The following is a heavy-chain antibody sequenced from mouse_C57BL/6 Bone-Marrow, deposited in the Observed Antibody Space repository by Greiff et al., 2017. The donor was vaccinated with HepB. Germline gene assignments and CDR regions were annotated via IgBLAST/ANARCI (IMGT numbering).Heavy chain of an antibody. Sequence: VKLQQSGPELVKPGASVKISCKASGYAFSSSWMNWVKQRPGKGLEWIGRIYPGDGDTNYNGKFKGKATLTADKSSSTAYMQLSSLTSEDSAVYFCAREDGNYVGYWGQGTTLTVSS. CDR2: IYPGDGDT. V-gene: IGHV1-82*01. CDR3: AREDGNYVGY. D-gene: IGHD2-1*01. J-gene: IGHJ2*01. CDR1: GYAFSSSW.